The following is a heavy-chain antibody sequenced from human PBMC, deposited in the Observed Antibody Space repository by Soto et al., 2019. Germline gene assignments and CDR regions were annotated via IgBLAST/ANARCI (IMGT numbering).Heavy chain of an antibody. CDR3: ARDFNSIFDDFADMRWNFDP. V-gene: IGHV4-4*07. D-gene: IGHD3-3*02. CDR1: GGSINNYY. CDR2: VFTTGTT. J-gene: IGHJ5*02. Sequence: SETLSLTCSVTGGSINNYYWSWVRQSAGKGLEWIGRVFTTGTTDYNTSLKGRVTISVDTSKNQFSLSLRSVTAADTAIYYCARDFNSIFDDFADMRWNFDPWGQGALVTVSS.